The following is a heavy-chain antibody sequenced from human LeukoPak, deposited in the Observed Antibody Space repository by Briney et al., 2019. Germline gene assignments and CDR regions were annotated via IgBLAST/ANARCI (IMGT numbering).Heavy chain of an antibody. Sequence: SETLSLTCTVSGGSISGDHWNWIRQPPGKGLEWIGYIYYSGNTNYNPSLKSRVTIPVDTSKNQFSLKLSSVTAADTAVYYCARRNDFDIWGQGTMVTVSS. V-gene: IGHV4-59*08. CDR3: ARRNDFDI. J-gene: IGHJ3*02. CDR1: GGSISGDH. CDR2: IYYSGNT.